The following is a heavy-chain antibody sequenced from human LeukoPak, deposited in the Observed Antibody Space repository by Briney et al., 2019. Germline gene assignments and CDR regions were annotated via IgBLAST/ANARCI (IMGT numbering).Heavy chain of an antibody. D-gene: IGHD6-13*01. CDR1: GGSLSSYY. J-gene: IGHJ6*02. CDR2: IYYSGST. CDR3: AGGPYSSSWPLRSGNYYYYGMDV. Sequence: SETLSLTCTVSGGSLSSYYWSWLRQPPGKGLEWMGYIYYSGSTNYNPSLKSRVTISVDTSKNQFSLKLSSVAAADTAVYYCAGGPYSSSWPLRSGNYYYYGMDVWGQGTTVTVSS. V-gene: IGHV4-59*01.